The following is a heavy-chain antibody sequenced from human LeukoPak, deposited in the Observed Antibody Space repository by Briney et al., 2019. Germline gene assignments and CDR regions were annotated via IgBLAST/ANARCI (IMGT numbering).Heavy chain of an antibody. J-gene: IGHJ4*02. CDR3: ARAGSWSSIGGCGY. CDR1: GYSFSSYY. CDR2: IIPTSGDT. D-gene: IGHD3-10*01. Sequence: ASVKVSCKASGYSFSSYYMHWVRQAPGQGLEWMGLIIPTSGDTRFAQKFQGRVTLTRDTSSSTVYMEVSGLRPEDTAIYYCARAGSWSSIGGCGYWGQGTLVTVSS. V-gene: IGHV1-46*01.